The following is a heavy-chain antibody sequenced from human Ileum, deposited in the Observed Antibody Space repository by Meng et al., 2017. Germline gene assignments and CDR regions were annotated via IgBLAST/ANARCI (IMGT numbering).Heavy chain of an antibody. CDR2: IYYSGTT. V-gene: IGHV4-31*03. J-gene: IGHJ4*02. CDR3: ARGSSWLGNYRLLNFFDF. CDR1: VWSINSGSYY. D-gene: IGHD3-10*01. Sequence: QAQLQELGLGLVKPSQTLPLTCTASVWSINSGSYYWNWIRQVPEKGLEWIGFIYYSGTTYYNPSLKSRLSMSLDTSKNQFSLNLTSATAAETAIYFRARGSSWLGNYRLLNFFDFWGQRALVTVSS.